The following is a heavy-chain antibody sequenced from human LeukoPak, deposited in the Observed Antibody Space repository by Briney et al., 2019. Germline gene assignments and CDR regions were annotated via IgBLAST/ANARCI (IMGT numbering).Heavy chain of an antibody. CDR1: GFPLSSYA. V-gene: IGHV3-23*01. D-gene: IGHD2/OR15-2a*01. CDR3: ARDRFHAIDY. CDR2: TSSSDAGT. J-gene: IGHJ4*02. Sequence: GGSLRLSCAVSGFPLSSYAMSWVRQAPGKGLEWVSATSSSDAGTYYADSVRGRFTISRDNSKNTLYLQMNSLRAEDTAVYYCARDRFHAIDYWGQGTLVTVSS.